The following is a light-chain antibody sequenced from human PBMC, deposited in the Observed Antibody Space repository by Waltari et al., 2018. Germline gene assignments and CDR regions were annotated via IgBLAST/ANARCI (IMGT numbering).Light chain of an antibody. Sequence: QSALTQPASVSGSPGQSITISCTGTSSDVGNFNLVSWYQQHPGKLPKLIIYEVSNRPSGVSNHFSGSKSGNTASLTISGLRAEDEADYYCCSYAGSRTYVFGTGTKVTVL. J-gene: IGLJ1*01. V-gene: IGLV2-23*02. CDR1: SSDVGNFNL. CDR3: CSYAGSRTYV. CDR2: EVS.